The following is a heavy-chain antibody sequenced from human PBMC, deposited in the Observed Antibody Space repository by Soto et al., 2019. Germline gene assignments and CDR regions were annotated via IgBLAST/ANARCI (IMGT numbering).Heavy chain of an antibody. CDR3: ATQRHYYDSSGYYEAFDI. J-gene: IGHJ3*02. CDR1: GYTFTGYH. D-gene: IGHD3-22*01. V-gene: IGHV1-2*02. Sequence: ASVKVSCKASGYTFTGYHMHWVRQAPGQGPEWMGWINPNSGGTNYAQKFQGRVTMTRDTSISTAYMELSRLRSDDTAVYYCATQRHYYDSSGYYEAFDIWGQGTMVTVSS. CDR2: INPNSGGT.